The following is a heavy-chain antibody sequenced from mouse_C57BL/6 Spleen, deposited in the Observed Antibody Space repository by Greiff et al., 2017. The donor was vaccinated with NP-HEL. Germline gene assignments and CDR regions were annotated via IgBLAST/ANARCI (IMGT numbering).Heavy chain of an antibody. CDR3: ARADGFLFDY. CDR1: GFTFSDYY. D-gene: IGHD2-3*01. V-gene: IGHV5-16*01. CDR2: INYDGSST. J-gene: IGHJ2*01. Sequence: EVMLVESEGGLVQPGRSMKLSCTASGFTFSDYYMAWVRQVPEKGLEWVANINYDGSSTYYLDSLKSRFIISRDNAKNILYLQMSSLKSEDTATYYCARADGFLFDYWGQGTTLTVSS.